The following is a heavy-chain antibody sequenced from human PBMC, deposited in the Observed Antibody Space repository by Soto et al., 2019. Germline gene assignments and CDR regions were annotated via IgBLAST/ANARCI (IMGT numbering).Heavy chain of an antibody. CDR2: IWYDGSNK. CDR3: ARDNPVAAAGNAFDI. Sequence: GGSLRLSCAASGFTFSSYGMHWVRQAPGKGLEWVAVIWYDGSNKYYADSVKGRFTISRDNSKNTLYLQMNSLRAEDTAVYYCARDNPVAAAGNAFDIWGQGTMVTVSS. CDR1: GFTFSSYG. V-gene: IGHV3-33*01. J-gene: IGHJ3*02. D-gene: IGHD6-13*01.